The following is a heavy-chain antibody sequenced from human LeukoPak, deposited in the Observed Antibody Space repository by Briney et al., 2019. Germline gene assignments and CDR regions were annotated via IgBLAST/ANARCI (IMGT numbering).Heavy chain of an antibody. Sequence: GGSLRLSCAASGFTVSSNYMSWVRQAPGKGLEWVSVIYSGGSTCYADSVKGRFTISRDNSKNTLYLQMNSLRAEDTAVYYCAREKRVYSSSWALDYWGQGTLVTVSS. CDR2: IYSGGST. J-gene: IGHJ4*02. V-gene: IGHV3-53*01. CDR1: GFTVSSNY. D-gene: IGHD6-13*01. CDR3: AREKRVYSSSWALDY.